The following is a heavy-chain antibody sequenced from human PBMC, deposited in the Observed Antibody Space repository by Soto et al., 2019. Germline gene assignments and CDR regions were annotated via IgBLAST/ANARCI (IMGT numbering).Heavy chain of an antibody. CDR2: SSYDGRET. J-gene: IGHJ4*02. Sequence: GGSLRLSCAASDFDFISYGIHWVRQAPGKGLEWVAASSYDGRETFYADSAKGRFTVSKEMSKNTAFLQMNALRHEDTAVYFCARDSGWLILNFDNWGQGTPVTVSS. CDR1: DFDFISYG. V-gene: IGHV3-30*03. D-gene: IGHD3-10*01. CDR3: ARDSGWLILNFDN.